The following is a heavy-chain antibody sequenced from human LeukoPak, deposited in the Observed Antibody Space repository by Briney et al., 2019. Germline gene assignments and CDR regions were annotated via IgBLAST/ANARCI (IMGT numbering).Heavy chain of an antibody. Sequence: PGGSLRLSRAASGFTFSSSAMHWVRQAPASGLEGVAVISYDGSNKYYADSVKGRFTISRDNSKNTLYLQMNSLRADDTAVYYCARDRDSSWWYEFFDYWGQGTLVTVSS. J-gene: IGHJ4*02. V-gene: IGHV3-30-3*01. CDR2: ISYDGSNK. CDR3: ARDRDSSWWYEFFDY. CDR1: GFTFSSSA. D-gene: IGHD6-19*01.